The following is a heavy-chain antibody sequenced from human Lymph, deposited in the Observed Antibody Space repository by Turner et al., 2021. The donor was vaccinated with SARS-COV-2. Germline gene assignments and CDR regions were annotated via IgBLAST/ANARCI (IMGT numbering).Heavy chain of an antibody. Sequence: EVKLLESGGGLVQPGGSLRLSCAASGFTFSSYAMSWVRQAPGKGLEWVSVISGSGGSTYYADSVKGRFTISRDNSKNTLYLQMNSLRAEDTAVYYCAKNEMAMIVVVITLFDYWGQGTLVTVSS. CDR3: AKNEMAMIVVVITLFDY. D-gene: IGHD3-22*01. CDR2: ISGSGGST. J-gene: IGHJ4*02. CDR1: GFTFSSYA. V-gene: IGHV3-23*01.